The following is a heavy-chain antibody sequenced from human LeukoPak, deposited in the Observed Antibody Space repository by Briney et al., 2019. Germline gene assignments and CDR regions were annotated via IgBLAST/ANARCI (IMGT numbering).Heavy chain of an antibody. V-gene: IGHV1-3*01. CDR2: INAGNGNT. Sequence: GASVKVSCKASGYTFASYAMHWVRQAPGQRLEWMGWINAGNGNTKYSQKFQGRVTITRDTSACTAYMELSSLRSEDTAVYYCARDSYGSGSYIFGYWGQGTLVTVSS. CDR1: GYTFASYA. CDR3: ARDSYGSGSYIFGY. D-gene: IGHD3-10*01. J-gene: IGHJ4*02.